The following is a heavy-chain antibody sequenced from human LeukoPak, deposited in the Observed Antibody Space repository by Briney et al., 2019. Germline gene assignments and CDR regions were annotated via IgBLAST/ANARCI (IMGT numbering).Heavy chain of an antibody. CDR3: ATLGGIQLWLPY. D-gene: IGHD5-18*01. Sequence: SETLSLTCTVSGGSISSSSYYWGWICQPPWKGLEWIGSIYYSGSTYYNPSLKSRVTISVDTSKNQFSLKLSSVTAADTAVYYCATLGGIQLWLPYWGQGTLVTVSS. CDR1: GGSISSSSYY. J-gene: IGHJ4*02. V-gene: IGHV4-39*07. CDR2: IYYSGST.